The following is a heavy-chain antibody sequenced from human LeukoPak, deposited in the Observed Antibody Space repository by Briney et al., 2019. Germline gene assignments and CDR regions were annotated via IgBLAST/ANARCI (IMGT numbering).Heavy chain of an antibody. V-gene: IGHV4-34*01. D-gene: IGHD6-13*01. CDR1: GGSFSGYY. CDR3: ARYEAAANDVAQYNWFDP. CDR2: INHSGST. Sequence: SETLSLTCAVYGGSFSGYYWSWIRQPPGKGLEWIGEINHSGSTNYNPSLKSRVTISVDTSKNQFSLKLSSVTAADTAVYYCARYEAAANDVAQYNWFDPWGQGTLVTVSS. J-gene: IGHJ5*02.